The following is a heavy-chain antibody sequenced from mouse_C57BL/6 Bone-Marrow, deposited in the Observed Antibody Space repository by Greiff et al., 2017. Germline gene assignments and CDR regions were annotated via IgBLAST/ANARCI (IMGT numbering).Heavy chain of an antibody. Sequence: QVQLQQPGAELVMPGASVKLSCKASGYTFTSYWMHWVKQRPGQGLEWNGEIDPSDSYTNYNQKFKGKSTLTVDKSSSTAYMQLSSLTSEDSAVYYCARAVIYYYGRGFAYWGQGTLVTVSA. CDR3: ARAVIYYYGRGFAY. CDR1: GYTFTSYW. J-gene: IGHJ3*01. V-gene: IGHV1-69*01. CDR2: IDPSDSYT. D-gene: IGHD1-1*01.